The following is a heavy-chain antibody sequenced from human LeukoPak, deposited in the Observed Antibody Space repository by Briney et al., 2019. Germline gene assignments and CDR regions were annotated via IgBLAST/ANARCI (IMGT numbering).Heavy chain of an antibody. CDR3: ARVATVAVFDY. D-gene: IGHD6-19*01. Sequence: GASVKVSCKASGGTFSSYAISWVRQAPGQGLEWMGGIIPIFGTANYAQKFQGRVTITADKSTSTAYMELSSLRSEDTAVYYCARVATVAVFDYWGQGTLVTASS. V-gene: IGHV1-69*06. J-gene: IGHJ4*02. CDR1: GGTFSSYA. CDR2: IIPIFGTA.